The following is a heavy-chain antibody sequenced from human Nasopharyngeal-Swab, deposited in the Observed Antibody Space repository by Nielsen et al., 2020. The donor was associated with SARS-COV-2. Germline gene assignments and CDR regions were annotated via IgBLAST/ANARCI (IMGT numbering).Heavy chain of an antibody. D-gene: IGHD3-22*01. CDR1: GFTFSSYA. Sequence: GGSLRLSCAASGFTFSSYAMSWVRQAPGKGPEWVSAISGSGGSTYYADSVKGRFTISRDNSKNTLYLQMNSLRAEDTAVYYCAKDVEGIVVVQFDYWGQGTLVTVSS. V-gene: IGHV3-23*01. CDR2: ISGSGGST. J-gene: IGHJ4*02. CDR3: AKDVEGIVVVQFDY.